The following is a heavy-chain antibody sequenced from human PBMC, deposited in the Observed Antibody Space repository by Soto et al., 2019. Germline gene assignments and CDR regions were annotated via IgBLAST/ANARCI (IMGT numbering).Heavy chain of an antibody. CDR2: INHSGST. Sequence: LQTKPVTRAVYGGYFRGYYWRWIRQPPGKGLEWIGEINHSGSTNYNPSLKSRVTISVDTSKNQFSLKLSSVTAADTVLYYCASVQLRSGAFDYWGQGTLVTGSS. V-gene: IGHV4-34*01. D-gene: IGHD5-18*01. CDR1: GGYFRGYY. J-gene: IGHJ4*02. CDR3: ASVQLRSGAFDY.